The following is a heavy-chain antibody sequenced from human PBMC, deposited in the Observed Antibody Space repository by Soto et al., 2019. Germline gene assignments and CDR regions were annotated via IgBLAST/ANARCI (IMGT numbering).Heavy chain of an antibody. CDR1: ASAFSNYG. J-gene: IGHJ4*02. CDR2: ISFDGNKT. CDR3: ANLPDFDYIWGSYSGY. Sequence: QVQLVESGGGVVQPGRSLRLSCAASASAFSNYGMHWVRQPPGKGLEWMAVISFDGNKTHYADSVRGRFTISRDNSKNTLYLQMNSLSAEDTAIYYCANLPDFDYIWGSYSGYWGQGTLVTVS. V-gene: IGHV3-30*18. D-gene: IGHD3-16*01.